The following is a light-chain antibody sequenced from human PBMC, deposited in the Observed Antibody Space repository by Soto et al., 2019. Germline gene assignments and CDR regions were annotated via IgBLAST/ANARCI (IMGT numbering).Light chain of an antibody. CDR1: QSINGW. V-gene: IGKV1-27*01. J-gene: IGKJ4*01. Sequence: DIQLTQSPPTLSASVGDIVTITCRASQSINGWLAWYQQKPGKIPNLMIYAAYTLQAGVPSRFSGSGSGTDFTLTISSLQPEDFATYYCQQRYIAPSPTFGGGTKVDIK. CDR3: QQRYIAPSPT. CDR2: AAY.